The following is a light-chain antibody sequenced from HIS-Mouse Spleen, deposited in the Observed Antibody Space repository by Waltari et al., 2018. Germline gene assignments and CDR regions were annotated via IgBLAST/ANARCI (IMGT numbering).Light chain of an antibody. Sequence: QSALTPPASVSGSPGQSITISCTGPSSDVGRYNLVSWYQQHPGKAPKLMIYEGSKRPSGVSNRFSGSKSGNTASLTISGLQAEDEADYYCCSYAGSSTWVFGGGTKLTVL. CDR2: EGS. J-gene: IGLJ3*02. CDR1: SSDVGRYNL. V-gene: IGLV2-23*01. CDR3: CSYAGSSTWV.